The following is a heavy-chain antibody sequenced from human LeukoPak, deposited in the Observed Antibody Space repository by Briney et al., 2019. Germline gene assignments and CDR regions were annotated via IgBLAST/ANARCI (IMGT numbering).Heavy chain of an antibody. V-gene: IGHV3-30*04. J-gene: IGHJ4*02. CDR2: ISYDGSNK. CDR3: ATDSDYGDYVEDY. D-gene: IGHD4-17*01. CDR1: GFTFSSYA. Sequence: GGSLRLSCAASGFTFSSYAMHWVRQAPGKGLEWVAVISYDGSNKSYADSVKGRFTISRDNSKNTLYLQMNSQRAEDTAVYYCATDSDYGDYVEDYWGQGTLVTVSS.